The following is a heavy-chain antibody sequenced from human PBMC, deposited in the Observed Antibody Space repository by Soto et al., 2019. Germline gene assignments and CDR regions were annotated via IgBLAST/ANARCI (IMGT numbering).Heavy chain of an antibody. CDR1: GYSFVNYW. D-gene: IGHD2-2*01. Sequence: GESLKISCQVSGYSFVNYWIGWVRQMPGKGLEWMGNVYPGDSDTDYSPSFQGQVTISADRSISTTYLQWSSLQASDTAIYYCARQGLSRNAFAFWGQGTLVTVSS. V-gene: IGHV5-51*01. CDR3: ARQGLSRNAFAF. CDR2: VYPGDSDT. J-gene: IGHJ5*01.